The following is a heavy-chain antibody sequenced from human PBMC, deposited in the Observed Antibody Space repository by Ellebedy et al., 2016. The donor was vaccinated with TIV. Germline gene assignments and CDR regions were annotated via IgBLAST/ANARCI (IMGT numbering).Heavy chain of an antibody. D-gene: IGHD3-16*01. CDR3: ATLGELFDY. Sequence: GESLKISCAASGFTFSSYWMHWVRQAPGKGLVWVSRINSDGSSTNYAASVKGRFTISRDNAKNTLSLQMNSLRAEDTAVYYCATLGELFDYWGQGTLVTVS. CDR1: GFTFSSYW. V-gene: IGHV3-74*01. J-gene: IGHJ4*02. CDR2: INSDGSST.